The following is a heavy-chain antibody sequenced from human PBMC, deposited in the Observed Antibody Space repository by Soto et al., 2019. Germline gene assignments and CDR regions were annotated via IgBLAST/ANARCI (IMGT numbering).Heavy chain of an antibody. CDR3: TTDSADIVVVPATFGMDV. V-gene: IGHV3-15*01. D-gene: IGHD2-2*01. J-gene: IGHJ6*02. Sequence: PGGSLRLSCAASGITFSNAWMTWVRQAPGKGLEWVGRIKSITDGGTTDYAAPVKGRFTISRDDSKDTLYLQMNNLRTEDTAVHHCTTDSADIVVVPATFGMDVWGQGTTVTVSS. CDR1: GITFSNAW. CDR2: IKSITDGGTT.